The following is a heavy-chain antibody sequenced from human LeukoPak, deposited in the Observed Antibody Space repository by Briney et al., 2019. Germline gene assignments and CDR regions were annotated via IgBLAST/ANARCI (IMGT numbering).Heavy chain of an antibody. V-gene: IGHV3-30*18. CDR1: GLNFSRYG. Sequence: PGVSLRLSCEASGLNFSRYGMHWVRQAPGKGLEWVGVISPDESNQFYADSVKGRFTISRDISKSTVYLQINSLRADDTAVYFCAKRNGFSSGYFDSWGQGTLVTVSA. J-gene: IGHJ4*02. CDR2: ISPDESNQ. CDR3: AKRNGFSSGYFDS. D-gene: IGHD1-1*01.